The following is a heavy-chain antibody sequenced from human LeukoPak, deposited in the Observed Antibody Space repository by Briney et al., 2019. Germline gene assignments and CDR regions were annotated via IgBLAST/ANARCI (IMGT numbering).Heavy chain of an antibody. D-gene: IGHD6-19*01. V-gene: IGHV1-18*01. J-gene: IGHJ4*02. Sequence: ASVKVSCKASGYTFTNYGITWVRQAPGQGLEWMGWISAHDGTRNYALKHEDRVTMTTDTSTSTAYMELRGLRSNDTAVYYCARRSTLYSSGRFYFDYWGQGTLVTVSS. CDR1: GYTFTNYG. CDR3: ARRSTLYSSGRFYFDY. CDR2: ISAHDGTR.